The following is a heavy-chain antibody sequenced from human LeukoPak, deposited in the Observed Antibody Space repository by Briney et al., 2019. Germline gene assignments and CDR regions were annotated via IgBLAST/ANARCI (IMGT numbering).Heavy chain of an antibody. CDR2: MNPNSGNT. V-gene: IGHV1-8*01. CDR1: GYTFTSYD. Sequence: LGASVKVSCKASGYTFTSYDINWVRQATGQGLEWMGWMNPNSGNTGYAQKFQGRVTMTRNTSISTAYMELSSLRSEDTAVYYCARAIRRSGYHHVYYFDYWGQGTLVTVSS. J-gene: IGHJ4*02. D-gene: IGHD3-3*01. CDR3: ARAIRRSGYHHVYYFDY.